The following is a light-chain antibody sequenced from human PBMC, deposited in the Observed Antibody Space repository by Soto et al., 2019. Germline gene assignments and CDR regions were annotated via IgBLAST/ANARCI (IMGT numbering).Light chain of an antibody. CDR2: DVY. CDR3: CSYAGSSTSVL. V-gene: IGLV2-11*01. J-gene: IGLJ2*01. CDR1: SSDVGGYNY. Sequence: QSVLTQPASVSGSPGQSIIISCTGTSSDVGGYNYVSWYQHHPGNAPKLIIHDVYKRPSGVPDRFSASKSGNTASLTISGLQIEDEADYYCCSYAGSSTSVLFGGGTKLTVL.